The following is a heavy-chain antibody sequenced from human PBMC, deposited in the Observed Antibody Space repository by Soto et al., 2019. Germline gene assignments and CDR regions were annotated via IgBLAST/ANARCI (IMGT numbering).Heavy chain of an antibody. CDR2: IIPLLGIT. CDR3: ARDPRSITGTTSSEDFQH. Sequence: QAQLMQSGAEVKKPGSSVKVSCKASGGTFNGYAINWVRQAPGQGLEWMGGIIPLLGITNYAQKFQGRITIVADESTGTTSMDLRGLGSDYTAVYYCARDPRSITGTTSSEDFQHWGQGTLVSVSS. J-gene: IGHJ1*01. V-gene: IGHV1-69*01. CDR1: GGTFNGYA. D-gene: IGHD1-20*01.